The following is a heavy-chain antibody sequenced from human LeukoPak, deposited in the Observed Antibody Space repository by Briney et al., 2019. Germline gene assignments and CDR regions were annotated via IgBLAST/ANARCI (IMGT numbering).Heavy chain of an antibody. Sequence: SETLSLTCTVSGYSITSGYYWGWIRQPPGKGLEWIGSIYHTGTTYYNPSLKSRVTKSVDTSKNQFSLKLSSVTAADTAVYYCARELNGAFDYWGQGTLVTVSS. V-gene: IGHV4-38-2*02. D-gene: IGHD2-8*01. CDR3: ARELNGAFDY. J-gene: IGHJ4*02. CDR2: IYHTGTT. CDR1: GYSITSGYY.